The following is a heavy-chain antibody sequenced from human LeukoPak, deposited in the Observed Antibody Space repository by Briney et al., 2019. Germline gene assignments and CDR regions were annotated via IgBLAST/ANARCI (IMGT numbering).Heavy chain of an antibody. CDR3: ARRAGSNWYMDY. CDR2: ISTNGGST. Sequence: GGSLRLSCVASGFTFSSFAMHWVRQAPGKGLEYVSAISTNGGSTYYANSVKGRFTISRDNSKNTLYLQVGSLRVEDMAVYYCARRAGSNWYMDYWGQGTLVTVSS. V-gene: IGHV3-64*01. D-gene: IGHD6-13*01. J-gene: IGHJ4*02. CDR1: GFTFSSFA.